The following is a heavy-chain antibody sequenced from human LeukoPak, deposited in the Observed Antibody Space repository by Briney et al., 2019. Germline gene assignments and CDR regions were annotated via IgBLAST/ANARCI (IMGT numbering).Heavy chain of an antibody. V-gene: IGHV1-69*06. CDR2: IIPIFGTA. CDR3: ARRVSPDAFDI. CDR1: GGTFSSYA. Sequence: WASVKVSCKASGGTFSSYAISWVRQAPGQGLEWMGGIIPIFGTANYAQKFQGRVTITADKSTSTAYMELSSLRSEDTAVYHCARRVSPDAFDIWGQGTMVTVSS. J-gene: IGHJ3*02.